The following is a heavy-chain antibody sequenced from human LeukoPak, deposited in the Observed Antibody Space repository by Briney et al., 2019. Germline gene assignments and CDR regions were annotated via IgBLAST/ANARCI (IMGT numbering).Heavy chain of an antibody. CDR2: ISAYNGNT. Sequence: ASVKVSCKASGYTFTSYAMHWVRQAPGQRLEWMGWISAYNGNTNYAQKLQGRVTMTTDTSTSTAYMELRSLRPDDTAVYYCARGSGSGWTTGPDYWGQGTLVTVSS. D-gene: IGHD6-19*01. CDR3: ARGSGSGWTTGPDY. CDR1: GYTFTSYA. J-gene: IGHJ4*02. V-gene: IGHV1-18*01.